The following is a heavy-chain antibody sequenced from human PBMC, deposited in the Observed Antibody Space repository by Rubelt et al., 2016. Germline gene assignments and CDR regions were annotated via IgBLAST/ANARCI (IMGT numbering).Heavy chain of an antibody. Sequence: QVQLQESGPGLVKPSETLSLTCTVSGGSISSYYWSWIRQPAGKGLEWIGSIYYSGSTYYNPSLKSWVTISVDTSKNQFSLRLSSVTAADTAVYYCARHLDGSGSYYPYYFDYWGQGTLVTVSS. D-gene: IGHD3-10*01. CDR2: IYYSGST. CDR1: GGSISSYY. J-gene: IGHJ4*02. V-gene: IGHV4-59*05. CDR3: ARHLDGSGSYYPYYFDY.